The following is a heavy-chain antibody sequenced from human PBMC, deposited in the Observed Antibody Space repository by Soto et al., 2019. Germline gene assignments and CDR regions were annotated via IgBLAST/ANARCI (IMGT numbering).Heavy chain of an antibody. V-gene: IGHV3-7*03. J-gene: IGHJ6*04. CDR1: GFTFSSYW. Sequence: PVGSLRLSFAASGFTFSSYWMSWVRQAPGKGLEWVANIKQDGSEKYYVDSVKGRFTISRDNAKNSLYLQMNSLRAEDTAVYYCARAPLLRWWEGTWADSYYGMDGWGKGTTVTVFS. D-gene: IGHD3-10*01. CDR3: ARAPLLRWWEGTWADSYYGMDG. CDR2: IKQDGSEK.